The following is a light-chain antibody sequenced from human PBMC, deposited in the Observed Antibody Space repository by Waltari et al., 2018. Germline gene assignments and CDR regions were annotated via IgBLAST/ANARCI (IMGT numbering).Light chain of an antibody. CDR2: WAS. Sequence: IVLTQSPDSLAVCLGERATITGKSSQSVLSHPNNKNYLGWYQQRPAQPPKLLITWASTRESGVPDRFSGSGSGTDFTLTISSLQAEDVAVYFCQQCYTFPYTFGQGTKLEIK. J-gene: IGKJ2*01. CDR1: QSVLSHPNNKNY. V-gene: IGKV4-1*01. CDR3: QQCYTFPYT.